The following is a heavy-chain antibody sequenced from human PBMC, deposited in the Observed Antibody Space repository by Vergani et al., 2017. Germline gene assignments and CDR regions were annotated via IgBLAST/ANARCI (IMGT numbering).Heavy chain of an antibody. CDR1: GYRFSSSW. Sequence: EVQLVQSGAEVKKPGESLKISCRGVGYRFSSSWIGWVRQRPGKGLEWMGIIFPDDSDTRYSPSFQGQVTASADKSISTVYLQWNSLKASDTAMYYCASRRTLQREFDIWGQGTQVTVSS. CDR2: IFPDDSDT. J-gene: IGHJ4*02. V-gene: IGHV5-51*01. CDR3: ASRRTLQREFDI. D-gene: IGHD5-24*01.